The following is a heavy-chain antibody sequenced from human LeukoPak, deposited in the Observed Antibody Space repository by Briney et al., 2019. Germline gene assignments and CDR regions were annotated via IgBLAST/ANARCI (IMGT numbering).Heavy chain of an antibody. J-gene: IGHJ5*02. V-gene: IGHV1-46*03. CDR1: GYTFTSYY. CDR2: INPSGGST. CDR3: ATDRRAKLNWFDP. Sequence: ASVKVSCKASGYTFTSYYMHWVRQAPGQGLEWMGIINPSGGSTSYVQKFQGRVTMTRDTYTSTVYMELSSLRSEDTAVYYYATDRRAKLNWFDPWGQGTLVTVSS. D-gene: IGHD1-26*01.